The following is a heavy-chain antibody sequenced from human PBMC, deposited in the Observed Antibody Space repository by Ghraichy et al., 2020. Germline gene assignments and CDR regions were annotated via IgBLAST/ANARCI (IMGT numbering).Heavy chain of an antibody. Sequence: GESLNISCAASGFAVSRNYMSWVRQAPGKGLEWVSVVYGGGTTYYADSVKGRFTISRDNSKNTLYLQMNTLRAEDTAVYFCAREQGRSPLDFWGQGTLVTVSS. CDR3: AREQGRSPLDF. V-gene: IGHV3-66*01. J-gene: IGHJ4*02. CDR1: GFAVSRNY. D-gene: IGHD3-10*01. CDR2: VYGGGTT.